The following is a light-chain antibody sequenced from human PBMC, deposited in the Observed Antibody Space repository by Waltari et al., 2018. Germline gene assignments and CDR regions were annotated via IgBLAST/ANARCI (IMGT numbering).Light chain of an antibody. CDR3: QQGNSFPPT. CDR1: QGIGNW. CDR2: AAS. V-gene: IGKV1-12*01. J-gene: IGKJ1*01. Sequence: DIQMTQSPSSVSASVGDRVTITCRASQGIGNWLAWYQQRPGTAPKLLIYAASILQTEVPSRFIGSRSGTDCILTIRNLQPEDFATYFCQQGNSFPPTFGQGTRVEVK.